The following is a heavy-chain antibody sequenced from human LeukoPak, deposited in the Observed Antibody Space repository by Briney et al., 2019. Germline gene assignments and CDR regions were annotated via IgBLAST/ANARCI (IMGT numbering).Heavy chain of an antibody. CDR2: IYYSGST. D-gene: IGHD1-26*01. CDR3: ARGYSGSYYLLDY. V-gene: IGHV4-31*03. Sequence: PSETLSLTCTVSGGSISSGGYYWSWTRQHPGKGLEWIGYIYYSGSTYYNPSLKSRVTISVDTSKNQFSLKLSSVTAADTAVYYCARGYSGSYYLLDYWGQGTLVTVSS. CDR1: GGSISSGGYY. J-gene: IGHJ4*02.